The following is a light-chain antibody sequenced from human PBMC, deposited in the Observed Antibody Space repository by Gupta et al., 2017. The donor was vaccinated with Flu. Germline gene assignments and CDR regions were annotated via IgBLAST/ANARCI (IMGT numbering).Light chain of an antibody. CDR1: SSNIGSNY. J-gene: IGLJ3*02. V-gene: IGLV1-47*01. CDR3: AAWDDSLWV. CDR2: RNN. Sequence: QSVLTQPPSASGTPGQRVTLPCSGSSSNIGSNYVYWYQQLPGTAPKLLIYRNNHRPSGVPDRFSGSKSGTSASLAISGLRSEDEADYYCAAWDDSLWVFGGGTKLTVL.